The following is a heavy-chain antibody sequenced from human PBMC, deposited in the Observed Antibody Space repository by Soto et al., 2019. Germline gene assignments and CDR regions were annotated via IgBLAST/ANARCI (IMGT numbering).Heavy chain of an antibody. CDR2: IIPIFGTA. CDR1: GGTFSSYA. CDR3: ATGDKKYNWFDP. D-gene: IGHD7-27*01. Sequence: AASVKVSCKASGGTFSSYAISWVRQAPGQGLEWMGGIIPIFGTANYAQKFQGRVTITADKSTSTAYMELSSLRSEDTAVYYCATGDKKYNWFDPWGQGTLVTVS. J-gene: IGHJ5*02. V-gene: IGHV1-69*06.